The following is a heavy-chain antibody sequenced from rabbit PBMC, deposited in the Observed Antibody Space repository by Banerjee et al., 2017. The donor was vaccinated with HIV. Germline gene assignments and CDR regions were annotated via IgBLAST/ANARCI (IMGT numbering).Heavy chain of an antibody. V-gene: IGHV1S45*01. CDR3: ASDSADDYGDYVNL. Sequence: QEQLEESGGDLVKPEGSLTLTCTASGFSFSSSYWICWVRQAPGKGLEWIACIYAGSSGSTYYASWAKGRFTISKTSSTTVTLQMTSLTAADTATYFCASDSADDYGDYVNLWGPGTLVTVS. J-gene: IGHJ4*01. D-gene: IGHD2-1*01. CDR1: GFSFSSSYW. CDR2: IYAGSSGST.